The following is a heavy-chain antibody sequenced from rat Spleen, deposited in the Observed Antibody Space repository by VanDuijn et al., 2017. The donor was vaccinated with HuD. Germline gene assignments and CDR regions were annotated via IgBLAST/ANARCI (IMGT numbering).Heavy chain of an antibody. V-gene: IGHV5-31*01. J-gene: IGHJ2*01. D-gene: IGHD5-1*01. CDR3: SRGDGSWDY. CDR1: GFTFNKSW. CDR2: SNDNGGST. Sequence: EVQLVESGGGLVQPGRSLKLSCVASGFTFNKSWMTWIRQAPGKGLEWIASSNDNGGSTFYPDSVKDRFTISRDNAKSTLYLQMNSLRSEDTATYYCSRGDGSWDYWGQGVMVTVSS.